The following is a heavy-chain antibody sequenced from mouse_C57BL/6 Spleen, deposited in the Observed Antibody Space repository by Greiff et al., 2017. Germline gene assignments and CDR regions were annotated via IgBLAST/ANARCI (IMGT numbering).Heavy chain of an antibody. J-gene: IGHJ4*01. Sequence: EVKLVESGGDLVKPGGSLKLSCAASGFTFSSYGMSWVRQTPDKRLEWVATISSGGSYTYYPDSVKGRFTISRDNAKNTLYLQMSSLKSEDTAMYYCARLHYSNYEDAMDYWGQGTSVTVSS. CDR2: ISSGGSYT. D-gene: IGHD2-5*01. CDR1: GFTFSSYG. CDR3: ARLHYSNYEDAMDY. V-gene: IGHV5-6*01.